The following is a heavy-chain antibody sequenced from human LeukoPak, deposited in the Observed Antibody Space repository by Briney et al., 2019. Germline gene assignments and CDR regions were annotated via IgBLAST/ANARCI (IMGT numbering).Heavy chain of an antibody. Sequence: GSLRLSCAASGFTFSTYWMAWVRQAPGNGLEWVANIKGDESARHQADSVKGRFTISRDNAQNSVYLQMSSLRGEDTAVYYCARDVGGSLDYWGQGTLVTVSS. CDR2: IKGDESAR. CDR1: GFTFSTYW. CDR3: ARDVGGSLDY. V-gene: IGHV3-7*01. J-gene: IGHJ4*02. D-gene: IGHD1-26*01.